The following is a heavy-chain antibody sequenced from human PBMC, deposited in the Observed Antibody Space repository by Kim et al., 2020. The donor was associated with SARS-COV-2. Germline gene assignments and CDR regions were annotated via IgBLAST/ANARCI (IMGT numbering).Heavy chain of an antibody. Sequence: ADSGKGRFTISRGNAKNSLYLQMNSLRAEDTALYHCARDRGVATTYGMDVWGQGTTVTVSS. CDR3: ARDRGVATTYGMDV. V-gene: IGHV3-20*01. J-gene: IGHJ6*02. D-gene: IGHD3-10*01.